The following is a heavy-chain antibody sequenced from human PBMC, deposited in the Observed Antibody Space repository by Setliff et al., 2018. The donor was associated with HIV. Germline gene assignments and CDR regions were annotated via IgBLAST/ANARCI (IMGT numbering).Heavy chain of an antibody. CDR1: GGSISSSSYY. CDR3: ARRGDFFYYAMDV. V-gene: IGHV4-39*01. J-gene: IGHJ6*02. CDR2: IYYSGST. Sequence: SETLSLTCTVPGGSISSSSYYWGWVRQPPGKGLEWIGSIYYSGSTYYNPSLKSRVTIFVDTSKNQFSLKLSSVTAADTAVYYCARRGDFFYYAMDVWGQGTTVTVSS.